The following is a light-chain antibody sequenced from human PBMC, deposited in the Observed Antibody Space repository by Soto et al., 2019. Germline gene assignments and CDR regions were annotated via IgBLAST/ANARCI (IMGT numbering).Light chain of an antibody. CDR2: AAS. J-gene: IGKJ2*01. Sequence: DLQMTQSPSSLSASVGDRVTITCRASQSIRFYLNWYQQKLGKAPKLLIYAASNLQSGVPSRFSGSGSGTDFTLTISSLQPEDFATYYCQQSYSSPYTFGQGTKLEIK. CDR3: QQSYSSPYT. CDR1: QSIRFY. V-gene: IGKV1-39*01.